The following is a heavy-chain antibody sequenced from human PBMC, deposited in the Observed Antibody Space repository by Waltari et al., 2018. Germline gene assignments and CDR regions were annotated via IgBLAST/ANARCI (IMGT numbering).Heavy chain of an antibody. J-gene: IGHJ4*02. Sequence: DVQLLESGGGLVQPGGSLTVPCAGSGFTFRSYSMSWFRQAPGKGLEWVSAISGSAPGTYYADSVKGRFTTSRDNSNNILYLQMNNLRAEDTAVYYCARWDTAMVDWGQGTLVTVSS. D-gene: IGHD5-18*01. CDR1: GFTFRSYS. V-gene: IGHV3-23*01. CDR3: ARWDTAMVD. CDR2: ISGSAPGT.